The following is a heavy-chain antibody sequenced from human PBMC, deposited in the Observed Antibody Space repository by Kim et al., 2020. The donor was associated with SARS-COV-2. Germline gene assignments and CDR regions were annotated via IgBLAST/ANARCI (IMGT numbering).Heavy chain of an antibody. J-gene: IGHJ4*02. V-gene: IGHV1-8*01. CDR1: GYTFTSYD. CDR3: ARLPVVTLSPIDY. D-gene: IGHD2-21*02. CDR2: MNPNSGNT. Sequence: ASVKVSCKASGYTFTSYDINWVRQATGQGLEWMGWMNPNSGNTGYAQKFQGRVTMTRNTSINTAYMELSSLRSEDTAVYYCARLPVVTLSPIDYWGQGTLVTVSS.